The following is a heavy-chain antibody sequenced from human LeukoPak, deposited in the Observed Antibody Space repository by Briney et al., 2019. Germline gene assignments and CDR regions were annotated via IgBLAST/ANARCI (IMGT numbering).Heavy chain of an antibody. V-gene: IGHV4-59*12. D-gene: IGHD3-22*01. CDR2: IYYSGST. CDR3: ARGPTKYYYDSSGYYGAFDY. J-gene: IGHJ4*02. Sequence: SETLSLTCTVSGGSISSYYWSWIRQPPGKGLEWIGYIYYSGSTNYNPSLKSRVTISVDRSKNQFSLKLSSVTAADTAVYYCARGPTKYYYDSSGYYGAFDYWGQGTLVTVSS. CDR1: GGSISSYY.